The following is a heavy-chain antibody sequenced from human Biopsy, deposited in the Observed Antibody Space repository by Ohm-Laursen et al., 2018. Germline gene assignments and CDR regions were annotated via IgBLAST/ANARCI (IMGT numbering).Heavy chain of an antibody. CDR3: ARGSGSGFYFDQ. V-gene: IGHV3-66*01. J-gene: IGHJ4*02. Sequence: SLRLSCAASKFTVRTNSMSWVRLAPGKGLEWVSVIYAGATTYSPDSVKGRFTISRDNSRNTVYLQLGSLRGEDTAVYFCARGSGSGFYFDQWGQGTLVTVSS. CDR1: KFTVRTNS. CDR2: IYAGATT. D-gene: IGHD2-15*01.